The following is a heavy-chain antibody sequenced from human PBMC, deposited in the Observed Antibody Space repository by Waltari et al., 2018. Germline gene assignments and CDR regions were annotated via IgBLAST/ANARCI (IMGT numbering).Heavy chain of an antibody. CDR2: ISPGGGVT. V-gene: IGHV3-23*01. Sequence: ELQLLESGGGLVQPGGSLRLSCAASGFTFTSFVMSWVRQAPRKGLEWVSAISPGGGVTYYADSVKGRFTVSRDNSKNTLYLQMNSLRAEDTAVYYCLRRWFDSWGQGTLVIVSS. CDR1: GFTFTSFV. CDR3: LRRWFDS. J-gene: IGHJ5*01.